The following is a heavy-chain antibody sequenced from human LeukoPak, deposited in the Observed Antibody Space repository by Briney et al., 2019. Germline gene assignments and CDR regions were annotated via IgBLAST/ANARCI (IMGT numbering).Heavy chain of an antibody. Sequence: PGGSLRLSCAASGFTFRSYAMSWVRQAPGKGREWVSPISGSGVTTYYTDSVKGRFTISRDNSKNTLYLQMNSLKPEDTAVNYCAKVGARGCSSSTCFIYWGQGTLGTVSS. J-gene: IGHJ4*02. D-gene: IGHD2-2*01. V-gene: IGHV3-23*01. CDR3: AKVGARGCSSSTCFIY. CDR1: GFTFRSYA. CDR2: ISGSGVTT.